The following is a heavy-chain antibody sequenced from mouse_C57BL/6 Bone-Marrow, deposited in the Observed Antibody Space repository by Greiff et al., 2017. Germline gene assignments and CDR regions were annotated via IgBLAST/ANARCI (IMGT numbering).Heavy chain of an antibody. Sequence: EVQLVESGGGLVQPGGSMKLSCAASGFTFSDAWMDWVRQSPEKGLEWVAEIRNKANNHATYYAESVKGRFTISRDDSKSSVYLQMNSLRAEDTGIYYCTRRRWGYYAMDYWGQGTSVTVSS. V-gene: IGHV6-6*01. CDR1: GFTFSDAW. J-gene: IGHJ4*01. CDR2: IRNKANNHAT. D-gene: IGHD1-1*02. CDR3: TRRRWGYYAMDY.